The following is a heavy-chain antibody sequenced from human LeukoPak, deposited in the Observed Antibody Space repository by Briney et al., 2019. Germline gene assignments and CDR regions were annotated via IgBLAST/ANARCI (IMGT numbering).Heavy chain of an antibody. CDR1: GYTFTGYY. Sequence: ASVKVSCKASGYTFTGYYMHWVRQAPGQGLDWMGWINPKSGGTNYAQKFQGWVTMTRDTSISTAYMELSRLRSDDTAVYYCARGYCSSTSCHQPYYYYGMDVWGQGTTVTVSS. D-gene: IGHD2-2*01. CDR2: INPKSGGT. CDR3: ARGYCSSTSCHQPYYYYGMDV. V-gene: IGHV1-2*04. J-gene: IGHJ6*02.